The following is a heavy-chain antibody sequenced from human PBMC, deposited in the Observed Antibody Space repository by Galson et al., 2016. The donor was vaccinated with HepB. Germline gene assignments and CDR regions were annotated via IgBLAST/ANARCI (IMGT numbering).Heavy chain of an antibody. CDR1: GGTISRGNW. D-gene: IGHD2-2*01. V-gene: IGHV4-4*02. CDR2: IYHSGNT. CDR3: ARGEYQLLYTWFDS. Sequence: ETLSLTCAVSGGTISRGNWWSWVRQTPGNGLEWIGEIYHSGNTNYNPSLKSRVTISIDESKNHFSLKLTSVTAADTAVYYCARGEYQLLYTWFDSWGQGILVTVSS. J-gene: IGHJ5*01.